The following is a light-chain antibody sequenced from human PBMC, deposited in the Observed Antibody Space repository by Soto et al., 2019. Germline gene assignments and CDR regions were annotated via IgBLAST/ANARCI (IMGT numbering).Light chain of an antibody. J-gene: IGLJ1*01. Sequence: QSVLSQPASVSGSPGHSIAISCSGSSSDLGIYNYVSWYQQHPGKVPKLIIFEVTNRPSGVSNRFSGSKSGNTASLTISGLQAEEEADYYCSSYTTRSTRVFGTGTKVTVL. V-gene: IGLV2-14*01. CDR3: SSYTTRSTRV. CDR1: SSDLGIYNY. CDR2: EVT.